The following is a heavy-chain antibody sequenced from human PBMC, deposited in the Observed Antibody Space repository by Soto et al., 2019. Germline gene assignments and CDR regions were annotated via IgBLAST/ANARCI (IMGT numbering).Heavy chain of an antibody. CDR2: IIPIFGTA. Sequence: QVQLVQSGAEVKKPGSSVKVSCKASGGTYSSYAINWVRQAPGQGLEWMGGIIPIFGTADYAQKFQGRVTITADESTSTAYMELSSLRSEDTAVYYCARAVAGGVYYYYGMDVWGQGTTVTVSS. J-gene: IGHJ6*02. CDR3: ARAVAGGVYYYYGMDV. V-gene: IGHV1-69*12. CDR1: GGTYSSYA. D-gene: IGHD6-19*01.